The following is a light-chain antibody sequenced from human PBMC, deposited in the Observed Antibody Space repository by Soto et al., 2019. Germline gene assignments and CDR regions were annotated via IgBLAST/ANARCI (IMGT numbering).Light chain of an antibody. CDR1: GSNIGAGYD. CDR2: TNI. CDR3: QSYDSSLSGVV. J-gene: IGLJ2*01. Sequence: QSVLTQPPSVSGAPGQRVTISCTGSGSNIGAGYDVHWYQHLPGTAPKLLIYTNINRPSGVPDRFSASKSGTSASLAITGLQAGDEADYYCQSYDSSLSGVVFSGGTKLTVL. V-gene: IGLV1-40*01.